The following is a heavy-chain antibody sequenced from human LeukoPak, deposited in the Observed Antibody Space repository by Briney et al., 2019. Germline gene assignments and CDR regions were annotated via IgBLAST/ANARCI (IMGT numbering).Heavy chain of an antibody. CDR1: GFTFSSYA. CDR2: ISGSGGST. CDR3: ARGYDFWSGSHDAFDI. Sequence: GGSLRLSCAASGFTFSSYAMRWLRQAPGKGLEWVSAISGSGGSTYYADSVKGRFTISRDNSKNTLYLQMNSLRAEDTALYYCARGYDFWSGSHDAFDIWGQGTMVTVSS. D-gene: IGHD3-3*01. V-gene: IGHV3-23*01. J-gene: IGHJ3*02.